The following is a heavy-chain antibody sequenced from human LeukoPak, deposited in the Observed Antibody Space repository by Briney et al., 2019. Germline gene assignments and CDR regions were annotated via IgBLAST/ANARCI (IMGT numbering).Heavy chain of an antibody. CDR3: AKDRSGVAAAGFDY. D-gene: IGHD6-13*01. V-gene: IGHV3-30*02. Sequence: GGSLRLSCAASGFTFSSYGMHWVRQAPGKGLEWVAFIRYDGSNKYYADSVKGRFTISRDNSKNTLYLQMNSLRAEDTAVYYCAKDRSGVAAAGFDYWGQGTLVTVSS. CDR1: GFTFSSYG. J-gene: IGHJ4*02. CDR2: IRYDGSNK.